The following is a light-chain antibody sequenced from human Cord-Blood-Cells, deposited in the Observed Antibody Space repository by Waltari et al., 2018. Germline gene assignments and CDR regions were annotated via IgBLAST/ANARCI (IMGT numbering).Light chain of an antibody. CDR1: SLRSYY. V-gene: IGLV3-19*01. Sequence: SSELTQDPAVSVALGQPVRITCPGDSLRSYYASWYQQKPGQAPVLVIYGKNNRPSGIPDRFSGSSSGNTASLTITGAQAEDEADYYCNSRDSSGNHLVFGTGTKVTVL. J-gene: IGLJ1*01. CDR3: NSRDSSGNHLV. CDR2: GKN.